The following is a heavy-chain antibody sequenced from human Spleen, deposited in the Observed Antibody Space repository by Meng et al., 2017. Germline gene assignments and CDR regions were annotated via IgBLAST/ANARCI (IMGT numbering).Heavy chain of an antibody. Sequence: QLQLQESGSGLVKPSHTLSLTCAVSGGSISSGGYSWSWIRQPPGKGLEWIGYIYHSGSTFYNPSLKSRVTMSVDRSKNQSSLKLSSVTAADTAVYYCASYVSGTYRFDPWGQGTLVTVSS. CDR2: IYHSGST. CDR1: GGSISSGGYS. V-gene: IGHV4-30-2*01. D-gene: IGHD3-10*01. CDR3: ASYVSGTYRFDP. J-gene: IGHJ5*02.